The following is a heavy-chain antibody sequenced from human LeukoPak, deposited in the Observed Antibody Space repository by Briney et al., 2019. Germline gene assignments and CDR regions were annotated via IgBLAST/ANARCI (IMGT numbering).Heavy chain of an antibody. V-gene: IGHV3-15*01. Sequence: GGSLRLSCAASGFTFSNAWMSWVRQAPGKGLEWVGRIKSKTDGGTTDYAAPVKGRFTISRDDSKNTLYLQMNSLKTEDAAVYYCTTAQWLRVYDAFDIWGQGTMVTVSS. CDR3: TTAQWLRVYDAFDI. J-gene: IGHJ3*02. CDR1: GFTFSNAW. D-gene: IGHD5-12*01. CDR2: IKSKTDGGTT.